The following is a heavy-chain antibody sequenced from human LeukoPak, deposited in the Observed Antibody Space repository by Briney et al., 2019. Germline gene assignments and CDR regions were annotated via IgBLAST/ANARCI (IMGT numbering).Heavy chain of an antibody. Sequence: GGSLRLSCAASGFTFSSYEMNWVRQAPGKGLEWVSYISSSGSTIYYADSVKGRFTISRDNAKNSLYLQMNSLRAEDTAVYYCAKGGRPMIVVVVSPYYFDYWGQGTLVTVSS. V-gene: IGHV3-48*03. J-gene: IGHJ4*02. CDR1: GFTFSSYE. CDR2: ISSSGSTI. CDR3: AKGGRPMIVVVVSPYYFDY. D-gene: IGHD3-22*01.